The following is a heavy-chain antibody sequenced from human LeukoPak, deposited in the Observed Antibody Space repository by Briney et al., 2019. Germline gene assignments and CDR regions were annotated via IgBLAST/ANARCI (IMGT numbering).Heavy chain of an antibody. Sequence: SETLSPTCSVSGGSISTYYWSWIRQPPGKGLEWIGYIHYSGSTKYNPPLKSRVSISVDTSKNQFSLRLSSVTAADTAVYYCATISGGTAGIVDFWGQGTLVTVSS. V-gene: IGHV4-59*01. CDR3: ATISGGTAGIVDF. CDR1: GGSISTYY. CDR2: IHYSGST. D-gene: IGHD6-13*01. J-gene: IGHJ4*02.